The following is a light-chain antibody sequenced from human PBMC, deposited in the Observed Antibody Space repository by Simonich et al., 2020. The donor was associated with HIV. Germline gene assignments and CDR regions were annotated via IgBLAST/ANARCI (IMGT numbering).Light chain of an antibody. CDR2: DVR. Sequence: QSALTQPVSVSGSPGQSITISCTGTSSDVGGYNYVSWYQQHPGKAPKLMIYDVRKRPSGVSNRFSGSKSGNTASLTISGLQAEDEADYYCSSYTSSSTLVVFGGGTKLTVL. V-gene: IGLV2-14*01. CDR3: SSYTSSSTLVV. CDR1: SSDVGGYNY. J-gene: IGLJ2*01.